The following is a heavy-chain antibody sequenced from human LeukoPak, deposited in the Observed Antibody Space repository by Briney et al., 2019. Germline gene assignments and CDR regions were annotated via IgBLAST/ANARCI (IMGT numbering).Heavy chain of an antibody. J-gene: IGHJ4*02. D-gene: IGHD2-21*02. Sequence: SETLSLTCAVYGGSFSGYYWSWIRQPPGKGLEWIGEINHSGSTNYNPSLKSRVTISVDTSKNQLSLKLSSVTAADTAVYYCARKSAYVVTNAFIDYWGQGTLVTVSS. CDR2: INHSGST. CDR3: ARKSAYVVTNAFIDY. CDR1: GGSFSGYY. V-gene: IGHV4-34*01.